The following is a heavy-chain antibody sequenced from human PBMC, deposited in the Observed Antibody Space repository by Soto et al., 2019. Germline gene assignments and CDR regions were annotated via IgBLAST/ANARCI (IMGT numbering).Heavy chain of an antibody. Sequence: EVQLVESGGGLVQPGGSLRLSCAASGFTFSRHWMHWVRQAPGKGLVWLSRINSDGSSIAYADSVKGRFNISRDKAQNTLYWQMNSLGAEESAVSFCARDPPDVTVGPGVDQPMFDLWGQGAPVTVSS. CDR2: INSDGSSI. CDR3: ARDPPDVTVGPGVDQPMFDL. V-gene: IGHV3-74*03. D-gene: IGHD2-2*01. CDR1: GFTFSRHW. J-gene: IGHJ5*02.